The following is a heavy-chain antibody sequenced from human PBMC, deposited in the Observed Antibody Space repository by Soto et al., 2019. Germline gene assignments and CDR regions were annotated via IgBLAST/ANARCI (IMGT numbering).Heavy chain of an antibody. CDR2: IWYDGTTK. V-gene: IGHV3-33*01. CDR3: ASEGRDSYTAIAN. CDR1: GFSFSTYA. Sequence: QVHLVESGGGVVQPGRSLRLSCAASGFSFSTYAIHWVRQAPGKGLEWVSIIWYDGTTKYYTDSVKGRFTISRDISRNPLYLQMNSLRAEDTGVYYCASEGRDSYTAIANWGQGTLVTVSS. D-gene: IGHD5-18*01. J-gene: IGHJ4*02.